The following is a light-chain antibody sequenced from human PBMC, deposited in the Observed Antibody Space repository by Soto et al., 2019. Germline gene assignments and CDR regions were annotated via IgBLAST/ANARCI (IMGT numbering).Light chain of an antibody. CDR1: QSVSSN. V-gene: IGKV3-15*01. CDR2: GAS. CDR3: QQYNNWPPK. Sequence: EIVMTQSPATLSVSPGERATRSCRASQSVSSNLAWYQQKPGQAPRLLIYGASTRATGIPARFSGSGSGTEFTLTISSLQSEDFAVYYCQQYNNWPPKFGQGTKVDIK. J-gene: IGKJ1*01.